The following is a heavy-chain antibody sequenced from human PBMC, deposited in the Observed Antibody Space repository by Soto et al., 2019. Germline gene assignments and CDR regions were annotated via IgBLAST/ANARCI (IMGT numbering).Heavy chain of an antibody. CDR2: IGAYNGNT. CDR1: GYTFTSYG. Sequence: QVQLVQSGAEVKKPGASVKVSCKASGYTFTSYGISWVRQAPGQGLEWMGWIGAYNGNTNYAQKLQGRVTMTTDTSTNTAYMELRSLRSDDTAVYYCASSGYCSGGSCYRGWFDPWGQGTLVTVSS. D-gene: IGHD2-15*01. CDR3: ASSGYCSGGSCYRGWFDP. V-gene: IGHV1-18*04. J-gene: IGHJ5*02.